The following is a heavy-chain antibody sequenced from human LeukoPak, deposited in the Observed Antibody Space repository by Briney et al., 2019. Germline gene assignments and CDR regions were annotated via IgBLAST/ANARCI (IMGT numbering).Heavy chain of an antibody. Sequence: GGSLRLSCAASGFTFSSYGMHWVRQAPGKGLEWVAVISSDGSNKYYADSVKGRFTISRDNAKKSLYLQMNSLRVEDTGVYYCASWGEGALDNWGQGTLVTVSS. J-gene: IGHJ4*02. CDR1: GFTFSSYG. CDR3: ASWGEGALDN. V-gene: IGHV3-30*03. CDR2: ISSDGSNK. D-gene: IGHD1-26*01.